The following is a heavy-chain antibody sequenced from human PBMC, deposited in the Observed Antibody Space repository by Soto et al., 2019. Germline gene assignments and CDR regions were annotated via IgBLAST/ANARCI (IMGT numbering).Heavy chain of an antibody. CDR2: ISSSGSTI. J-gene: IGHJ3*02. D-gene: IGHD6-25*01. V-gene: IGHV3-11*01. CDR1: GFTFSDYY. Sequence: GGSLRLSCAASGFTFSDYYMSWIRQAPGKGLEWVSYISSSGSTIYYADSVKGRFTISRDNAKNSLYLQMNSLRAEDTAVYYCARDLKTFLIAAPVHPDDVFVIWGKGKMVTVSS. CDR3: ARDLKTFLIAAPVHPDDVFVI.